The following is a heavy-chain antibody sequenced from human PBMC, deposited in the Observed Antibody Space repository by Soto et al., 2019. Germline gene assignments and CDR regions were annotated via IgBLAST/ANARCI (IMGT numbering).Heavy chain of an antibody. CDR1: GGSISSSSYY. Sequence: QLLESGPGLVKPSETLSLTCTVSGGSISSSSYYWGWIRQPPGKGLEWIGSIYYSGSTYYNPSLKSRVTISVDTSKNQFSLKLSSVTAADTAVYYCARQQENYYDSSGYYYYFDYWGQGTLVTVSS. CDR3: ARQQENYYDSSGYYYYFDY. J-gene: IGHJ4*02. D-gene: IGHD3-22*01. V-gene: IGHV4-39*01. CDR2: IYYSGST.